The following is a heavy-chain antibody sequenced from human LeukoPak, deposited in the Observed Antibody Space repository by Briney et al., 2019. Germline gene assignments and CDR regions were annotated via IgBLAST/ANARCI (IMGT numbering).Heavy chain of an antibody. D-gene: IGHD1-26*01. Sequence: TGGSLTLSCAASGFTFSNYWMSWARQAPEKGLEWVANIKEDGSVKYYVDSVKGRFTISRDNAKNSLYLHMNSLRVEDRAVYYCARGSGWLDPWGQGALVTVFS. J-gene: IGHJ5*02. CDR1: GFTFSNYW. CDR2: IKEDGSVK. V-gene: IGHV3-7*05. CDR3: ARGSGWLDP.